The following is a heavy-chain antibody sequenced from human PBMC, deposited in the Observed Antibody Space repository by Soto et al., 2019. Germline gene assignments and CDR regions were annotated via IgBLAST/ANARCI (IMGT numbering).Heavy chain of an antibody. CDR3: AKSWSTLYYFDY. Sequence: QVQLVESGGGVVQPGRSLRLSCAASGFTLSFYGMHWVRQAPGKGLEWVAVILSDGSNKFYADSVKGRFTISRDNSKNTMYLQMNSLRTEDTAVYYCAKSWSTLYYFDYWGQGTLVTVSS. D-gene: IGHD1-26*01. V-gene: IGHV3-30*18. CDR1: GFTLSFYG. CDR2: ILSDGSNK. J-gene: IGHJ4*02.